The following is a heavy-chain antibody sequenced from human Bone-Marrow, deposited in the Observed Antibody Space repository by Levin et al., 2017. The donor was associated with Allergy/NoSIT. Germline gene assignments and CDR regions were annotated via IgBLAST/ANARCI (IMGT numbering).Heavy chain of an antibody. D-gene: IGHD3-10*01. CDR1: GGSISSSNW. CDR2: IYHSGST. J-gene: IGHJ4*02. V-gene: IGHV4-4*02. CDR3: ARCSYYGSGSQGASFDY. Sequence: SETLSLTCAVSGGSISSSNWWSWVRQPPGKGLEWIGEIYHSGSTNYNPSLKSRVTISVDKSKNQFSLKLSSVTAADTAVYYCARCSYYGSGSQGASFDYWGQGTLVTVSS.